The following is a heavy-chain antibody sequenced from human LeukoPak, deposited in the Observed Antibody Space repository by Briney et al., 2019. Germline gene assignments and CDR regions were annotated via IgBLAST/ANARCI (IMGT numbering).Heavy chain of an antibody. CDR3: AKSVVGYSYAAPIFDY. J-gene: IGHJ4*02. CDR2: INTPGGST. D-gene: IGHD5-18*01. V-gene: IGHV3-23*01. CDR1: GFTFSSYA. Sequence: GGSLRLSCAASGFTFSSYAMSWVRQAPGKGLEWVSAINTPGGSTYYADSVKGRFTISRDNSKNTLYLQMNSLRAEDTAVYYCAKSVVGYSYAAPIFDYWGQGTLVTVSS.